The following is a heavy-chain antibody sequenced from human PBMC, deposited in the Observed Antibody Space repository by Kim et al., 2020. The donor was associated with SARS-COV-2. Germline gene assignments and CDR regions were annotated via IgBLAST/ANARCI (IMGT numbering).Heavy chain of an antibody. J-gene: IGHJ6*02. CDR2: ISYDGSNK. CDR3: AKDLEYYDILTGYLRTVDYYYYGMDV. D-gene: IGHD3-9*01. V-gene: IGHV3-30*18. Sequence: GGSLRLSCAASGFTFSSYCMHWVRQAPGKGLEWVAVISYDGSNKYYADSVKGRFTISRDNSKNTLYLQMNSLRAEDTAVYYCAKDLEYYDILTGYLRTVDYYYYGMDVWGQGTTVTVSS. CDR1: GFTFSSYC.